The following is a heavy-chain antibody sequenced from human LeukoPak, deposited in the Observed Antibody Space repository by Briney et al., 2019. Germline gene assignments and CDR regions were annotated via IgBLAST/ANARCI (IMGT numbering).Heavy chain of an antibody. CDR2: IRYDASDK. D-gene: IGHD1/OR15-1a*01. CDR3: ARTTRYMSY. CDR1: GFTFSRHG. V-gene: IGHV3-30*02. J-gene: IGHJ4*02. Sequence: GGSLRLSCAASGFTFSRHGMHWVRQAPGKGLEWVAFIRYDASDKYYADSVKGRFTISRDNSKNTLYLQMNSLRPEDTAVYYCARTTRYMSYWGQGTLVTVSS.